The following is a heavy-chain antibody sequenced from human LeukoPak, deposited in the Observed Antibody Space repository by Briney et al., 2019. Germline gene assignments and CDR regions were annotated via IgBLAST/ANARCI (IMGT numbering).Heavy chain of an antibody. CDR1: KFTFNNYA. CDR2: ISGSGGST. J-gene: IGHJ4*02. D-gene: IGHD5-18*01. Sequence: GGSLRLSCLASKFTFNNYAMTWVRQAPGKGLEWVSAISGSGGSTYYADSVKGRFTISRDNSKNTLYLQMNSLRAEDTAIYYCATYRQVLLPFESWGQGTLVTVSS. CDR3: ATYRQVLLPFES. V-gene: IGHV3-23*01.